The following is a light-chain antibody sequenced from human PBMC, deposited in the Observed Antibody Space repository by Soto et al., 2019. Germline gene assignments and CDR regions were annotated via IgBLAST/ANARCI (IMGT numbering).Light chain of an antibody. CDR3: QQYNNWPQT. CDR2: GAS. Sequence: IVMTQSPATLSVSPGERASLSGRASQSVSSNLAGYQQKPGQAPRLLIYGASTRATGIPARFSGSGSGTEFTLTISSLQSEDFAVYYCQQYNNWPQTFGQGTKVDIK. V-gene: IGKV3-15*01. CDR1: QSVSSN. J-gene: IGKJ1*01.